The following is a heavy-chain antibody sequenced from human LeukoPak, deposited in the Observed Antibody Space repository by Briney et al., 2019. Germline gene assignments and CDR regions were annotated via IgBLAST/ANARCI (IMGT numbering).Heavy chain of an antibody. D-gene: IGHD3-10*01. V-gene: IGHV4-34*01. Sequence: PSETLSLTCAVYGGSFSGYYWSWIRQPPGKGLEWIGEINHSGSTNYNPSLKSRVTISVDTSKNQFSLKLGSVTAADTAVYYCARGSRSTYYYGSGSPQGYYYGMDVWGKGTTVTVSS. CDR1: GGSFSGYY. J-gene: IGHJ6*04. CDR3: ARGSRSTYYYGSGSPQGYYYGMDV. CDR2: INHSGST.